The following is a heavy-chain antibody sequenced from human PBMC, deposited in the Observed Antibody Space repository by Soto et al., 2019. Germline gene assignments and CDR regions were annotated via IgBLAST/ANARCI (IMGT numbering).Heavy chain of an antibody. J-gene: IGHJ6*02. Sequence: PGGSMRLSCSTSGFTVKDCAISWVRQEPGKGLEWVGRTRNKANSYTTEYAASVKGRFTISRDDSKNSLYLQMNSLKTEDTAVYYCAREGLRYCSSTSCYGPGDTAMAYYDMDVWGQGTTVTVSS. CDR3: AREGLRYCSSTSCYGPGDTAMAYYDMDV. CDR2: TRNKANSYTT. CDR1: GFTVKDCA. D-gene: IGHD2-2*01. V-gene: IGHV3-72*01.